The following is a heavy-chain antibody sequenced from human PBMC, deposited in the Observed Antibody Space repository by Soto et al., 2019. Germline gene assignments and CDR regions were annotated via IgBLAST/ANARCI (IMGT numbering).Heavy chain of an antibody. D-gene: IGHD2-2*01. CDR3: ARDAGYQLTGAFDI. V-gene: IGHV4-59*01. CDR2: VTYSGGP. CDR1: GGSISTYY. J-gene: IGHJ3*02. Sequence: QVQVQESGPGLVKPSETLSLTCTVSGGSISTYYWSWIRQPPGKGLEWSGYVTYSGGPTYNPSLKSRVTISVDTSKKFSLNLTSVTAADTAVYYCARDAGYQLTGAFDIWGQETMVTVSS.